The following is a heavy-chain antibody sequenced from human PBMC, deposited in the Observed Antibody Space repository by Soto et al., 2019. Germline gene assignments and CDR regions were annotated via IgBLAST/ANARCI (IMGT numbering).Heavy chain of an antibody. D-gene: IGHD6-13*01. CDR1: GYTFTSYD. J-gene: IGHJ4*02. CDR2: MNPNSANT. Sequence: QVQLVQSGAEVRKPGASVKVSCKASGYTFTSYDINWVRQATGQGLEWMGWMNPNSANTGYAQKFQGGVTMTRNTSIGTAYMELSSLRSEDTAVYYCAMYTSAGLDYWGQGTLVTVSS. CDR3: AMYTSAGLDY. V-gene: IGHV1-8*01.